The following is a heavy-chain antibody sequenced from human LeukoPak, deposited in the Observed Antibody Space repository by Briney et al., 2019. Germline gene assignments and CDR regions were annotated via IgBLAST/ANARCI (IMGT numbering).Heavy chain of an antibody. CDR1: GYTFTGYY. CDR2: INPNSGGT. J-gene: IGHJ4*02. V-gene: IGHV1-2*02. Sequence: GASVKVSCKASGYTFTGYYMHWVRQAPGQGLEWMGWINPNSGGTNYAQKFQGRVTMTRDTSISTAYMELSRLRSDDTAVYYCARGTVVGATRYFDYWGQGTLVTVSS. CDR3: ARGTVVGATRYFDY. D-gene: IGHD1-26*01.